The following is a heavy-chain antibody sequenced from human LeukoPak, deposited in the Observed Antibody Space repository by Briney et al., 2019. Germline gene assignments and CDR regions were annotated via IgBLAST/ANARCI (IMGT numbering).Heavy chain of an antibody. V-gene: IGHV3-74*01. CDR2: INSDGSST. D-gene: IGHD6-25*01. CDR1: GFTFSNYW. Sequence: GGSLRLSRSASGFTFSNYWMHWVRQAPGKGLVWVSRINSDGSSTSYADSVKGRFTISRDNAKNTLYLQMNSLRAEDTAVYCCARRRSGHYFDYWGLGTLVTVSS. CDR3: ARRRSGHYFDY. J-gene: IGHJ4*02.